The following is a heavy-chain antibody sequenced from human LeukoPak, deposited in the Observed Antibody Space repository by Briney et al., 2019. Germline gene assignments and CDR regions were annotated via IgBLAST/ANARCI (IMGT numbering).Heavy chain of an antibody. J-gene: IGHJ5*02. V-gene: IGHV4-61*02. Sequence: KTSQTLSLTCTVSGGSISSGSYYWSWIRQPAGKGLEWIGRIYTSGSTNYNPSLKSRVTISVDTSKNQFSLKLSSVTAADTAVYYCARGHYDFWSGYYMETYHNWFDPRGQGTLVTVSS. CDR1: GGSISSGSYY. D-gene: IGHD3-3*01. CDR3: ARGHYDFWSGYYMETYHNWFDP. CDR2: IYTSGST.